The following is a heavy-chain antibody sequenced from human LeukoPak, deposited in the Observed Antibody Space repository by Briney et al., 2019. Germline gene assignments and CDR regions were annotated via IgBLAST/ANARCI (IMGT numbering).Heavy chain of an antibody. V-gene: IGHV4-59*08. CDR1: GGSISSSY. D-gene: IGHD3-22*01. Sequence: PSETLSLTCTVSGGSISSSYWSWIRQSPGKGLEWIGYIYYSGSTNYNPSLKSRVTISVDTSKNQFSLKLSSVTAADTAVYFCASPRGDDSGGYYTWYFHHWGQGILVTVSS. CDR3: ASPRGDDSGGYYTWYFHH. J-gene: IGHJ1*01. CDR2: IYYSGST.